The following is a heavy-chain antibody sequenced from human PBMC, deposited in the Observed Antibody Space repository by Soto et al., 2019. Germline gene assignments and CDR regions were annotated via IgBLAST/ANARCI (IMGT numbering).Heavy chain of an antibody. D-gene: IGHD2-21*02. CDR1: GYTFTGYY. CDR2: INPNSGGT. Sequence: ASVKVSCKASGYTFTGYYMHWVRQAPGQGLEWMGWINPNSGGTNYAQKFQGWVTMTRDTSISTAYMELSRLRSDDTAVYYCARESGGDQPDLQIFDYWGQGTLVPVSS. V-gene: IGHV1-2*04. J-gene: IGHJ4*02. CDR3: ARESGGDQPDLQIFDY.